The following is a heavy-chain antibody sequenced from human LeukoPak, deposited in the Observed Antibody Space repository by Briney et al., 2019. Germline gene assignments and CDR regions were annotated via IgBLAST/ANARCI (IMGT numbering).Heavy chain of an antibody. CDR3: AKDSGGGGDLDAFDI. Sequence: GGSLRLSCAASGFTFSSYAMSWVRQAPGKGLEWVSAISGSGSSTYYADSVKGRFTISRDNSKNTLYLQMNSLRAEDTAVYYCAKDSGGGGDLDAFDIWGQGTMVTVSS. V-gene: IGHV3-23*01. D-gene: IGHD2-21*01. CDR2: ISGSGSST. CDR1: GFTFSSYA. J-gene: IGHJ3*02.